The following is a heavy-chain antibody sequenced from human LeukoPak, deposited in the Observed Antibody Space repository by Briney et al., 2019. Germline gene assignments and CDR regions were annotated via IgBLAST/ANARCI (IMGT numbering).Heavy chain of an antibody. CDR3: ARRVPQRITIFGVVTPDGAFDI. CDR2: ISAYNGNT. D-gene: IGHD3-3*01. Sequence: GASVKVSCKASGYTFTSYGISWVRQAPGQGLEWMGWISAYNGNTNYAQKLQGRVTMTTDTSTSTAYMELRSLRSDDTAVYYCARRVPQRITIFGVVTPDGAFDIWGQGTMVTVSS. J-gene: IGHJ3*02. V-gene: IGHV1-18*01. CDR1: GYTFTSYG.